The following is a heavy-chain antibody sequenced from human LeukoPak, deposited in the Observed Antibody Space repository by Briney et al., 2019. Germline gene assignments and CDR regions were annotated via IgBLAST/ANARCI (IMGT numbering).Heavy chain of an antibody. CDR2: IYYSGST. CDR3: ATIRYTTSWYYFDY. V-gene: IGHV4-59*01. CDR1: GGSISSYY. J-gene: IGHJ4*02. Sequence: PSQTLSLTCTVSGGSISSYYWSWIRQPPGKGLEWIGYIYYSGSTNYNPSLKSRVTISVDTSKNQFSLELSSVTAADTAVYYCATIRYTTSWYYFDYWGQGTLVTVSS. D-gene: IGHD6-13*01.